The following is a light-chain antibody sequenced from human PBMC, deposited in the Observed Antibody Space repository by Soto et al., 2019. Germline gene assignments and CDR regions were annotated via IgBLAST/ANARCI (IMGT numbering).Light chain of an antibody. CDR2: DVS. Sequence: QSVLTQPASVSGSPGQSITISCTGTSSDVGDYNFVSWYQQHPGKAPKLMIYDVSNRPSGVSNRFSGSKSGNTASLTISGLQAEDEADYYCSSYTGSSTIVLFGGGTKLTVL. CDR3: SSYTGSSTIVL. CDR1: SSDVGDYNF. J-gene: IGLJ2*01. V-gene: IGLV2-14*01.